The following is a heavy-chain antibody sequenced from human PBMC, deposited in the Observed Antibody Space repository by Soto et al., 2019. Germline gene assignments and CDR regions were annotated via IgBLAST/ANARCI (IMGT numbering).Heavy chain of an antibody. CDR3: ARRPAIPIYSLSIDP. V-gene: IGHV4-39*01. Sequence: QLQLQESGPGLVKPSETLSLTCTVSGGSISSSSYYWGWIRQPPGKGLEWIGSIYYSGSTYYNPSLKSRVTISVDTSKNQFSLKLSSVTAADTAVYYCARRPAIPIYSLSIDPWGQGTLVTVSS. D-gene: IGHD6-13*01. J-gene: IGHJ5*02. CDR2: IYYSGST. CDR1: GGSISSSSYY.